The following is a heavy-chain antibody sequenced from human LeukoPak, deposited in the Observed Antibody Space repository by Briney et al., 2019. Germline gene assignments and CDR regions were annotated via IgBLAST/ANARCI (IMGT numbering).Heavy chain of an antibody. CDR1: GFTFSSYA. D-gene: IGHD6-13*01. J-gene: IGHJ4*02. CDR2: ISYDGSNE. V-gene: IGHV3-30*04. Sequence: GGSLRLSCAASGFTFSSYAMHWVRQAPGKGLEWVAVISYDGSNEEHADSVKGRFTISRDNSKNTLYLQMNSLRGEDTAVYHCASGKYRSSWYDPIFDYWGQGTLVTVSS. CDR3: ASGKYRSSWYDPIFDY.